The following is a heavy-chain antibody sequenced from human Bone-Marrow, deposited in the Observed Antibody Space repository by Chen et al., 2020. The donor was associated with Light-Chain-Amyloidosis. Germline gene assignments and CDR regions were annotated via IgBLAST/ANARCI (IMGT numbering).Heavy chain of an antibody. CDR3: ARRIDGYNFDY. V-gene: IGHV5-51*01. CDR1: GYTFPNYW. Sequence: EVQLEQSGPEVKKPGESLKISCKGSGYTFPNYWIGWVRQMPGKGLECMGVIYPDDSDARYSPSFEGQVTISADKSITTAYLQWRSLKASDTAMYYCARRIDGYNFDYWGQGTLVTVSS. CDR2: IYPDDSDA. D-gene: IGHD5-12*01. J-gene: IGHJ4*02.